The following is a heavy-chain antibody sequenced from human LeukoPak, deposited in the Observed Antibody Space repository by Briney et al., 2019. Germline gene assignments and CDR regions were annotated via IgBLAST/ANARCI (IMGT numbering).Heavy chain of an antibody. CDR1: GFTFSSYS. CDR3: AKDPIVVVPAAIKGDDAFDI. Sequence: GGSLRLSCAASGFTFSSYSMNWVRQAPGKGLEWVSYISSSSSTIYYADSVKGRFTISRDNAKNSLYLQMNSLRAEDTAVYYCAKDPIVVVPAAIKGDDAFDIWGQGTMVTVSS. CDR2: ISSSSSTI. D-gene: IGHD2-2*02. J-gene: IGHJ3*02. V-gene: IGHV3-48*01.